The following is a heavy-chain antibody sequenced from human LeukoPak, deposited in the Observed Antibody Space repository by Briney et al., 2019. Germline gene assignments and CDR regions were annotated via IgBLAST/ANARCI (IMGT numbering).Heavy chain of an antibody. D-gene: IGHD5-18*01. Sequence: SVKVSCKASGYTFTGYYMHWVRQAPGQGLEWMGRIIPILGIANYAQKFQGRVTITADKSTSTAYMELSSLRSEDTAVYYCAHGYSYGLDYWGQGTLVTVSS. CDR1: GYTFTGYY. J-gene: IGHJ4*02. V-gene: IGHV1-69*02. CDR3: AHGYSYGLDY. CDR2: IIPILGIA.